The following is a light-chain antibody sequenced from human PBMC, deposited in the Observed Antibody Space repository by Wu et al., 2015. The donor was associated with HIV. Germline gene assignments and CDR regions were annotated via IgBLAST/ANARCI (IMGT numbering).Light chain of an antibody. CDR3: QQYNNYRWT. J-gene: IGKJ1*01. CDR2: GVS. V-gene: IGKV3-15*01. Sequence: ETVLTQSPGTLSLSPGESATLSCRASQSVSSKLAWYQQKPGQAPRLLIYGVSTRATDIPARFSGSGSETEFSLTISSLQSEDFAVYYCQQYNNYRWTFGQGTKVDFK. CDR1: QSVSSK.